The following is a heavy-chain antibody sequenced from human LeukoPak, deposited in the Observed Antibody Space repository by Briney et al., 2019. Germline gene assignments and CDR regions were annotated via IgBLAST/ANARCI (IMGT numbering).Heavy chain of an antibody. CDR2: IYYSGST. Sequence: SETLSLTCSVSGGSISSRSYYWGWIRQAPGEGLEWIGTIYYSGSTYYNPSLKSRVTISVDMSKNQFFLKVSSVTAADTAAYYCARAGGSYWFDPWGQGTLVTVSS. V-gene: IGHV4-39*01. CDR3: ARAGGSYWFDP. J-gene: IGHJ5*02. D-gene: IGHD5-12*01. CDR1: GGSISSRSYY.